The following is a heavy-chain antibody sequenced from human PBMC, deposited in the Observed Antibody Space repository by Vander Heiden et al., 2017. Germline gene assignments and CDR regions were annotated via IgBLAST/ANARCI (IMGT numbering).Heavy chain of an antibody. J-gene: IGHJ4*02. V-gene: IGHV3-23*01. CDR3: VKGSRKAGGFDC. Sequence: EVQLLESGGGLVQPGGSLRLSCVASEFAFDTSYMSWVRQTPGRGLEWLSVISGDSATTVYADSVKGRFTISRDNSKNTLYLQLNSLRDDDTAVYYCVKGSRKAGGFDCWGQGTLVTVSS. D-gene: IGHD2-8*02. CDR2: ISGDSATT. CDR1: EFAFDTSY.